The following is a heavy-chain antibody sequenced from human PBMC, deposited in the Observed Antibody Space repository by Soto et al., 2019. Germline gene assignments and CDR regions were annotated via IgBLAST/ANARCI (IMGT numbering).Heavy chain of an antibody. D-gene: IGHD6-25*01. CDR3: ASLSAPDDL. J-gene: IGHJ4*02. Sequence: EVLLVESGGGLVQPGGSMRLACAASGLTLSHYWMHWVRQVPGKGLVWVAEISNDERNIRTSYADSVKGRFTVSRVDAKNTLYLQMNSLRGDDTAVYYCASLSAPDDLWGQGAQVTVSS. CDR2: ISNDERNI. V-gene: IGHV3-74*01. CDR1: GLTLSHYW.